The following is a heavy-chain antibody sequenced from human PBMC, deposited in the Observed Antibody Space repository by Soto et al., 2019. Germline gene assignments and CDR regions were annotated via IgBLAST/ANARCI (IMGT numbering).Heavy chain of an antibody. V-gene: IGHV1-8*01. CDR1: GYTFTSYD. J-gene: IGHJ6*03. Sequence: ASVKVSCKASGYTFTSYDINWVRQATGQGLEWMGWMNPNSGNTGYAQKFQGRVTMTRNTSISTAYMELSSLRSEDTAVYYCARGRNRVYDFWSGIRGYYYYMDVWGKGTTVTVSS. D-gene: IGHD3-3*01. CDR3: ARGRNRVYDFWSGIRGYYYYMDV. CDR2: MNPNSGNT.